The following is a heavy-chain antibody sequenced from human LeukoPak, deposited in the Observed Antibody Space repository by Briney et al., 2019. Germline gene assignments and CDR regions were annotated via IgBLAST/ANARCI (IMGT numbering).Heavy chain of an antibody. CDR1: GFTFSSYW. D-gene: IGHD3-16*02. Sequence: GGSLRLSCAASGFTFSSYWMHWVRQAPGKGLVWVSRINSDGSSISYADSEKGRFTISRDNAKNTLYLQMNSLRAEDTAVYYYAIRRYLAGFDYWGQGTLVTVSS. J-gene: IGHJ4*02. V-gene: IGHV3-74*01. CDR3: AIRRYLAGFDY. CDR2: INSDGSSI.